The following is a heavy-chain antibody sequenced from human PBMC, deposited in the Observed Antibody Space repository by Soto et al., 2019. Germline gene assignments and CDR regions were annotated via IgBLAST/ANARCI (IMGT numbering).Heavy chain of an antibody. D-gene: IGHD2-2*01. CDR3: ASHCSSISSSGGGNSGDY. Sequence: QVQLQESGPGLVKPSQTLSLTCTVSGATISSGDYFWSWIRQPPGKGLEWIGYIYFTGSTYYNPSLMGRVTIYRDTSKNQCSLRLSSVTAADTAFYYCASHCSSISSSGGGNSGDYWGQGTLVTVSS. CDR1: GATISSGDYF. CDR2: IYFTGST. J-gene: IGHJ4*02. V-gene: IGHV4-30-4*01.